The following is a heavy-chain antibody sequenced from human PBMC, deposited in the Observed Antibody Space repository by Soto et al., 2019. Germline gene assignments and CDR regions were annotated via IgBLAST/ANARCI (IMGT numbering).Heavy chain of an antibody. CDR2: ISYSGST. V-gene: IGHV4-30-4*01. CDR3: ARAGGSFVRNSEFDV. Sequence: SETLSLTCNVSGGSIISFNYYWTWIRQPPGKGLEWVGHISYSGSTFNNPSLKSRVSISIDTSKSQFSLELESVTAADTAVYYCARAGGSFVRNSEFDVWGQGTLVTVSS. J-gene: IGHJ4*02. CDR1: GGSIISFNYY. D-gene: IGHD3-10*02.